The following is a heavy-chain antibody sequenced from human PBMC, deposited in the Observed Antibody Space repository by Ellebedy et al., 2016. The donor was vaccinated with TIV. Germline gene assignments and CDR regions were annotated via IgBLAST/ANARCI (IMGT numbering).Heavy chain of an antibody. CDR3: ARDSAVAGTYNWFDP. Sequence: ETLSLTCAASGFTFSSYAMSWVRQAPGKGLEWVSAISGSGGSTYYADSVKGRFTISRDNSKNTLYLQMNSLRAEDTAVYYCARDSAVAGTYNWFDPWGQGTLVTVSS. CDR1: GFTFSSYA. CDR2: ISGSGGST. D-gene: IGHD6-19*01. J-gene: IGHJ5*02. V-gene: IGHV3-23*01.